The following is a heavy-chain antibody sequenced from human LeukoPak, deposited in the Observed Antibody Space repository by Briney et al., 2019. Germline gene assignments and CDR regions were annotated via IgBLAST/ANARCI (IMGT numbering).Heavy chain of an antibody. Sequence: SETLSLTCAVYGGSFSGYYWSWIRQPPGKGLEWIGEINHSGSTNYNPSLKSRVTISVDTSKNQFSLKLSSVTAADTAVYYCARGDRDSSSFFDYWGQGTLVTVSS. D-gene: IGHD6-13*01. J-gene: IGHJ4*02. CDR2: INHSGST. CDR1: GGSFSGYY. V-gene: IGHV4-34*01. CDR3: ARGDRDSSSFFDY.